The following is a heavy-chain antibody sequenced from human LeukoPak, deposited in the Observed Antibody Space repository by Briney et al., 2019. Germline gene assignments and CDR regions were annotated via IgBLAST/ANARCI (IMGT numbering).Heavy chain of an antibody. V-gene: IGHV4-34*01. CDR2: INHIGRT. CDR3: ARDKVHFYYSDSSRWFGFDP. CDR1: GGSFSGYY. J-gene: IGHJ5*02. Sequence: SETLSLTCAVYGGSFSGYYWSWIRQPPGKGLEWIGEINHIGRTDYNPSLKSRVTISLDTSKSQFSLTLSSVTVADTAVYYCARDKVHFYYSDSSRWFGFDPWGQGIRVTVSS. D-gene: IGHD3-22*01.